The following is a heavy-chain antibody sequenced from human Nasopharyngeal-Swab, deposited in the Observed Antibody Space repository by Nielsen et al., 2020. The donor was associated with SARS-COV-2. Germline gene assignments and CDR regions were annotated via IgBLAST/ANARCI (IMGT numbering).Heavy chain of an antibody. J-gene: IGHJ6*03. CDR2: INHSGST. Sequence: WIRQPPGKGLEWIGEINHSGSTNYNPSLKSRVTISVDTSKNQFSLKLSSVSAADTAVYYCARERRYGERKINYYYYMDVWGKGTTVTVSS. V-gene: IGHV4-34*01. CDR3: ARERRYGERKINYYYYMDV. D-gene: IGHD3-10*01.